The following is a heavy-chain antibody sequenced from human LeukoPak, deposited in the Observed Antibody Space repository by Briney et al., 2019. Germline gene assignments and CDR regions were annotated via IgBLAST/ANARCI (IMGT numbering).Heavy chain of an antibody. J-gene: IGHJ4*02. V-gene: IGHV3-49*03. D-gene: IGHD4-17*01. CDR1: GFVFTNYW. Sequence: PGGSLRLSCAASGFVFTNYWMSWIRQAPGKGLEWVGFIRSKLYDGTTEYAASVKGGLTISRDDSKSIAYLHMNSLKAEDTALYYCSRGPGENDDYGDYVFDYWGQGTLVTVSS. CDR2: IRSKLYDGTT. CDR3: SRGPGENDDYGDYVFDY.